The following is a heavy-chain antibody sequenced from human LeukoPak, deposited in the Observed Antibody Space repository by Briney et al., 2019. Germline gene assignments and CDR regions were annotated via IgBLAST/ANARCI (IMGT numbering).Heavy chain of an antibody. CDR3: ARDPDSSGYYSLYYFDY. Sequence: GGSLRLSCAASGFTFSSYAMQWVRQAPGKGVEWVAVISYDGSNKYYADSVKGRFTISRDNSKNTLYLQMNSLRAEDTAVYYCARDPDSSGYYSLYYFDYWGQGTLVTVSS. CDR1: GFTFSSYA. J-gene: IGHJ4*02. D-gene: IGHD3-22*01. V-gene: IGHV3-30-3*01. CDR2: ISYDGSNK.